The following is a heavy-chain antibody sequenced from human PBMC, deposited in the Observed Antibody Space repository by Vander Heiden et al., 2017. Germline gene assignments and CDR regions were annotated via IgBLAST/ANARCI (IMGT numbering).Heavy chain of an antibody. J-gene: IGHJ6*02. CDR3: ARDQGVQWLAPRDYYYGMDV. CDR1: AFTFKNLS. CDR2: RSYDGSNK. D-gene: IGHD6-19*01. Sequence: QVHLAEPGGGGVHFGSPRRHFCVASAFTFKNLSIYWVRQAPGKGREWGAVRSYDGSNKYYADSVKGRFTISRDNSKNTLFLHMTSQTTEDTAVYYCARDQGVQWLAPRDYYYGMDVWGQGTTVIVSS. V-gene: IGHV3-30-3*01.